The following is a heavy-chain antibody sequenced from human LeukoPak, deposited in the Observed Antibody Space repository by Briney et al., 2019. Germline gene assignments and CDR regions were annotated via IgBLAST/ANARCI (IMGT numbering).Heavy chain of an antibody. V-gene: IGHV3-21*01. CDR3: ARGSTAYYYYMDV. D-gene: IGHD2-21*02. CDR2: ISSSSSYI. CDR1: GFTFSSYS. Sequence: PGGSLRLSCAASGFTFSSYSMNWVRQAPGKGLKWVSSISSSSSYIYYADSVKGRFTISRDNAKNSLYLQMNSLRAEDTAVYYCARGSTAYYYYMDVWGKGTTVTVSS. J-gene: IGHJ6*03.